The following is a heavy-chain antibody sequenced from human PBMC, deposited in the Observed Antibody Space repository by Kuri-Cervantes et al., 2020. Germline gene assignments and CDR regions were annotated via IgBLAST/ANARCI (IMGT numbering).Heavy chain of an antibody. CDR1: GGSFSDYF. J-gene: IGHJ4*02. V-gene: IGHV4-34*01. CDR3: ARSGSRVTATHSLGY. D-gene: IGHD2-21*02. Sequence: SETLSLTCAVFGGSFSDYFWTWIRQTPGMGLEWIGEINHRGRTNYNPSLKSRVTISVDTSKNQFSLKLTSVTAADTAVYYCARSGSRVTATHSLGYWGQGTLVTVSS. CDR2: INHRGRT.